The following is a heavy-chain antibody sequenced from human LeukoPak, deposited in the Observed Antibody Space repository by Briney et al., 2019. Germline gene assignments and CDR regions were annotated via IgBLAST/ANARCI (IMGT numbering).Heavy chain of an antibody. CDR1: GYTFTGYY. D-gene: IGHD6-6*01. J-gene: IGHJ4*02. CDR3: ARGLRFLSIALHY. Sequence: ASVKVSCKASGYTFTGYYMHWVRQATGQGLGWMGWMNSNSGNTGCAQKFQGRVTMTRNTSISTAYMELSSLRSEDTAVYYCARGLRFLSIALHYWGQGTLVTVSS. V-gene: IGHV1-8*02. CDR2: MNSNSGNT.